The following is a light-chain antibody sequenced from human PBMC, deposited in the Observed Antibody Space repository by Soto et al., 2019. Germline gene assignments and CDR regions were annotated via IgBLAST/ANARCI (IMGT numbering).Light chain of an antibody. CDR2: DVS. V-gene: IGKV3-11*01. CDR1: QSVTSY. CDR3: QQRSNWPLT. Sequence: EIVLTQSPATLSLSPGERATLSCRASQSVTSYLAWYQQKPGQAPRLLIYDVSNRATGIPARFSGSGSGTDFTLTISSLEPEDFAVYYCQQRSNWPLTFGGGTKVEIK. J-gene: IGKJ4*01.